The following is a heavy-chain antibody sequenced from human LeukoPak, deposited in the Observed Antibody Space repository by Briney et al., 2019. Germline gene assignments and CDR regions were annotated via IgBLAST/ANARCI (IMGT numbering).Heavy chain of an antibody. V-gene: IGHV3-72*01. CDR2: SRNRAKSYTT. Sequence: PGGSLRLSCSASGFTFSSYAMHWVRQAPGKGLEWVGRSRNRAKSYTTDYAASVKGRFTISRDGSKSTLYLQMNSLETEDTAVYYCSRDATGDHWGQGTLVSVSS. CDR1: GFTFSSYA. CDR3: SRDATGDH. J-gene: IGHJ4*02.